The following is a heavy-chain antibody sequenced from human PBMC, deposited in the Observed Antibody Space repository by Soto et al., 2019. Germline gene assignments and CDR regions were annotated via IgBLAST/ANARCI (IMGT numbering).Heavy chain of an antibody. V-gene: IGHV1-18*01. CDR2: ISAYNGNT. CDR3: ARTTYCSGGSCYSAFDI. Sequence: ASVKVSCKASGYTFTSYGISWVRQAPGQGLEWMGWISAYNGNTNHAQKLQGRVTMTTDTSTSTAYMELRSLRSDDTAAYYCARTTYCSGGSCYSAFDIWGQGTMVTVSS. J-gene: IGHJ3*02. CDR1: GYTFTSYG. D-gene: IGHD2-15*01.